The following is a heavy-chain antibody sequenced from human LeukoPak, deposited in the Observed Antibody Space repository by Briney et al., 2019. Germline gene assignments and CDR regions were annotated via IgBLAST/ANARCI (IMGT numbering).Heavy chain of an antibody. CDR2: IIPIFGTA. V-gene: IGHV1-69*05. D-gene: IGHD3-22*01. CDR3: ASTYDSSGYYHGPGAFDI. Sequence: SSVKVSCEASGGTFSSYAISWVRQAPGQGLEWMGGIIPIFGTANYAQKFQGRVTITTDESTSTAYMELSSLRSEDTAVYYCASTYDSSGYYHGPGAFDIWGQGTMVTVSS. CDR1: GGTFSSYA. J-gene: IGHJ3*02.